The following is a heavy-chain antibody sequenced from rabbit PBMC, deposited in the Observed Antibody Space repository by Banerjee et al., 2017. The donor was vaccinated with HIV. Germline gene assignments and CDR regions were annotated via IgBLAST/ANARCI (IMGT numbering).Heavy chain of an antibody. CDR1: GFDFSSYY. J-gene: IGHJ4*01. CDR2: IYNGDGST. Sequence: QEQLEESGGDLVKPEGSLTLTCKASGFDFSSYYMSRVRQAPGKGPEWIACIYNGDGSTYYASWVNGRFTISRSTSLNTVTLQMTSLTAADTATYFCARDRNAYGYAGYLLPTHYFSLWGPGTLVTVS. D-gene: IGHD6-1*01. CDR3: ARDRNAYGYAGYLLPTHYFSL. V-gene: IGHV1S47*01.